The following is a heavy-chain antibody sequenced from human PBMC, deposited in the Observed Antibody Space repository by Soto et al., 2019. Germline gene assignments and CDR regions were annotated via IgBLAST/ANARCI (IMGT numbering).Heavy chain of an antibody. CDR2: INPNSGGT. J-gene: IGHJ3*02. D-gene: IGHD4-17*01. CDR3: ARDTDLKPHAFEI. CDR1: GYTFTGYY. V-gene: IGHV1-2*02. Sequence: ASVKVSCKASGYTFTGYYMHWVRQAPGQGLEWMGWINPNSGGTNYAQKFQGRVTMTRDTSISTAYMELSRLRSDDTAVYYCARDTDLKPHAFEIWVQGTMVTVS.